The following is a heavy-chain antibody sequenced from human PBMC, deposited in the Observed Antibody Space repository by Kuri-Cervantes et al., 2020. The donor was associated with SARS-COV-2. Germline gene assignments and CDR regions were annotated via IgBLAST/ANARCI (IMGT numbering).Heavy chain of an antibody. CDR1: GYTFTSHA. V-gene: IGHV1-3*01. CDR3: ARDPGVGADNVDAFDI. Sequence: ASVKVSCKVSGYTFTSHAMHWVRQAPGQRPEWMGWINAGNGDSKYSQKFQGRVTITRDTSASTAYMELSSLRSEDTAVYFCARDPGVGADNVDAFDIWGQGTMVTVSS. D-gene: IGHD1-26*01. J-gene: IGHJ3*02. CDR2: INAGNGDS.